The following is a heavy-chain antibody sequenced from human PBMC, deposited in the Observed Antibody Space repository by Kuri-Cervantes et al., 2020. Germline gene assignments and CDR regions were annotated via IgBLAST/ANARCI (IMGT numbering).Heavy chain of an antibody. CDR1: GGTFSSYA. D-gene: IGHD4-23*01. J-gene: IGHJ4*02. CDR3: ARDRGSDHGGAY. CDR2: IIPIFGTT. Sequence: SVKVSCKASGGTFSSYAISWVRQAPGQGLEWMGGIIPIFGTTHYAQNFQGRLTISTDESTSTVYMELSSLRSEDTAIYYCARDRGSDHGGAYWGQGTLVTVSS. V-gene: IGHV1-69*05.